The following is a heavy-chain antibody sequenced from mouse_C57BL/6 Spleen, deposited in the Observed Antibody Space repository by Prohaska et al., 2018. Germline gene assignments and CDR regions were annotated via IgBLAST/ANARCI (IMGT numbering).Heavy chain of an antibody. CDR3: ARGGWFDY. V-gene: IGHV5-16*01. CDR2: INYDGSST. CDR1: GFTFSDYY. Sequence: EVKLVESEGGLVQPGSSMKLSCTAPGFTFSDYYMAWVRQVPEKGLEWVANINYDGSSTYYLDSLKSRFIISRDNAKNILYLQMSSLKSEDTATYYCARGGWFDYWGQGTTLTVSS. J-gene: IGHJ2*01.